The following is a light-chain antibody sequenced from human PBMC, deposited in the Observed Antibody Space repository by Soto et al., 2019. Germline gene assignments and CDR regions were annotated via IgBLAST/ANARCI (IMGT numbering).Light chain of an antibody. CDR2: AAS. CDR3: QQSYSTPRT. CDR1: QSISSY. J-gene: IGKJ1*01. V-gene: IGKV1-39*01. Sequence: DIQMTQSPSSLSASVGDRVTITFRASQSISSYLNWYQQKPGKAPKLLIYAASSLQSGVPSRFSGIGSGTDFTLTISSLQPEDFATYYCQQSYSTPRTFGQGTKVEIK.